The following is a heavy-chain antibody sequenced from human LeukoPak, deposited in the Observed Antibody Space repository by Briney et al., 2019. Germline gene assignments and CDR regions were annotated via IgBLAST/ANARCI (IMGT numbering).Heavy chain of an antibody. J-gene: IGHJ4*02. CDR2: IYYSGST. CDR1: GGSLSSSSYN. CDR3: ARGIGYGPRFDY. Sequence: SETLSLTCPVSGGSLSSSSYNWGWLRQPPGQGREGIVSIYYSGSTYHTLPLQSPVTISIDTSKNHFSLNLGSVTATDMSYYYCARGIGYGPRFDYWGEGTLVSVSS. V-gene: IGHV4-39*02. D-gene: IGHD5-18*01.